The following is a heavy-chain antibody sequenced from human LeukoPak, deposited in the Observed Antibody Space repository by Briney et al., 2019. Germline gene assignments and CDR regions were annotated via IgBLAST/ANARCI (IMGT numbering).Heavy chain of an antibody. CDR1: GGSISNFY. V-gene: IGHV4-4*07. CDR2: IYTSGST. D-gene: IGHD3-22*01. CDR3: ARDRADSSGYYYFDY. Sequence: SETLSLTCTVSGGSISNFYWSWIRQPAGKGLEWIGRIYTSGSTNYNPSLKSRVTMSIDTSKSQFSLKLSSVTAADTAVYYCARDRADSSGYYYFDYWGQGTLVTVSS. J-gene: IGHJ4*02.